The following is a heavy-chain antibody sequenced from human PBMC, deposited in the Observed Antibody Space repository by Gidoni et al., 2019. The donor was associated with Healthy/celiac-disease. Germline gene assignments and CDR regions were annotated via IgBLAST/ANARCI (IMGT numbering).Heavy chain of an antibody. CDR3: ARRAAVPPLWFGELSPQTHNWFDP. CDR2: INHSGST. D-gene: IGHD3-10*01. Sequence: QVQLQQWGAGLLKPSETLSLTCAVYGGSFSGYYWSWIRQPPGKGLEWIGEINHSGSTNYNPSLKSRVTISVDTSKNQFSLKLSSVTAADTAVYYCARRAAVPPLWFGELSPQTHNWFDPWGQGTLVTVSS. V-gene: IGHV4-34*01. J-gene: IGHJ5*02. CDR1: GGSFSGYY.